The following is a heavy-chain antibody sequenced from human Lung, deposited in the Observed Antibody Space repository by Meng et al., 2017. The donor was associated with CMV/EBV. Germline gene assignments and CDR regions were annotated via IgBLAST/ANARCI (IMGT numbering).Heavy chain of an antibody. CDR1: GGXISSSSYY. D-gene: IGHD3-3*01. J-gene: IGHJ6*02. V-gene: IGHV4-39*02. Sequence: SXTXSLXCTVSGGXISSSSYYWGWIRQPPGEGLEWIGSIYYSGSTYYNPSLKSRVTISVDTSKNQFSLKLSSVTAADTAVYYCARDATIFGVVDPYYYGMDVXGQGXTVTVSS. CDR2: IYYSGST. CDR3: ARDATIFGVVDPYYYGMDV.